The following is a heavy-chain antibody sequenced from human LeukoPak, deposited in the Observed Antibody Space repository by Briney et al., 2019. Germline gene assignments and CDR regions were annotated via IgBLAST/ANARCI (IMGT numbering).Heavy chain of an antibody. Sequence: HRGGSLRLSCAASGFTFSSYWMSWVRQAPGKGLEWVAVISYDGSNKYYADSVKGRFTISRDNSKNTLYLQMNSLRTEDTAVYYCARVPGYDSSGYFDYWGQGTLVTVSS. V-gene: IGHV3-30-3*01. D-gene: IGHD3-22*01. CDR3: ARVPGYDSSGYFDY. J-gene: IGHJ4*02. CDR1: GFTFSSYW. CDR2: ISYDGSNK.